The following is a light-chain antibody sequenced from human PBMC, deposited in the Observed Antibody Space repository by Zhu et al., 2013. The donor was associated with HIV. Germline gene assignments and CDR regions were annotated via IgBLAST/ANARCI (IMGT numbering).Light chain of an antibody. V-gene: IGKV1-39*01. CDR1: QSISSY. Sequence: DIQMTQSPSSLSASVGDRVTITCRASQSISSYLNWYQQKPGKAPKLLIYAASTLQSGVPSRFSGSGSGTEFTLTVSSLQPEDFATYYCQQVSGYPLTFGGGTKVEIK. CDR3: QQVSGYPLT. CDR2: AAS. J-gene: IGKJ4*01.